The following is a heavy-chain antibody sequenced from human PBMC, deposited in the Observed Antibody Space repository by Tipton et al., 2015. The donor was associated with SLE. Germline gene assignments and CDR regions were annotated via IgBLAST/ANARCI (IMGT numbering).Heavy chain of an antibody. D-gene: IGHD5-24*01. CDR2: ISVFNGKT. CDR3: ARGHGYYWYFDL. V-gene: IGHV1-18*01. J-gene: IGHJ2*01. Sequence: VKVSCKASGYSFTTYGIGWVRQAAGQGLEWMGSISVFNGKTDYAEKVQGRVTVTTEISTNTAYMELRSLRSDDTAVYYCARGHGYYWYFDLWGRGTRITVSS. CDR1: GYSFTTYG.